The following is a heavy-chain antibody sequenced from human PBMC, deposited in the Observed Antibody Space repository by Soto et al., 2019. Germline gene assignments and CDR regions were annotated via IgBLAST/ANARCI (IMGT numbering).Heavy chain of an antibody. V-gene: IGHV4-30-4*01. CDR3: ARENPLDGMDV. CDR1: GGSISSGDYS. CDR2: IYYSGST. J-gene: IGHJ6*01. Sequence: PSGSLGISCTIYGGSISSGDYSWTGTRQPPGKGLEWIGYIYYSGSTYYNPSLKSRVTISVDTSKNHFSLKLSSVTAADTAVYYCARENPLDGMDVWGQGTTVTVSS.